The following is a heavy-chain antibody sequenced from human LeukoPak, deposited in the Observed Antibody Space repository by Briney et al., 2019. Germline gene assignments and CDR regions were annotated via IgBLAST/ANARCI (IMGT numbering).Heavy chain of an antibody. V-gene: IGHV1-3*01. Sequence: ASVKVSCKASGYTFTSYAMHWVRQAPGQRLEWMGWINAGNGNTKYSQKFQGRVTFSRNTSASTAYMEVSSLRSEDTAVFYCARENSGYDYSFDYWGQGTLVTVSS. J-gene: IGHJ4*02. CDR2: INAGNGNT. D-gene: IGHD5-12*01. CDR1: GYTFTSYA. CDR3: ARENSGYDYSFDY.